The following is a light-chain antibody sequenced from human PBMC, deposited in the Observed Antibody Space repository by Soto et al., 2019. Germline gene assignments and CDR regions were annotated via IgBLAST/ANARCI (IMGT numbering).Light chain of an antibody. CDR3: AAWDDSLNAVV. CDR1: SSNIGSNT. Sequence: SVLTQPPSASGTPGQRVTIPCSGSSSNIGSNTVNWYQQLPGTAPKLLIYSNNQRPSGVPDRFSRSQPGTPASLAISGLQSEDEADYYCAAWDDSLNAVVFGGGTKVTV. CDR2: SNN. J-gene: IGLJ2*01. V-gene: IGLV1-44*01.